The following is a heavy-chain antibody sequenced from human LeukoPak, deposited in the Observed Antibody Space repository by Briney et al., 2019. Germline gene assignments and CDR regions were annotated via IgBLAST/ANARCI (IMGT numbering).Heavy chain of an antibody. CDR3: ARDRGYYDSSGYYHGD. Sequence: GGSLRLSCAAFGFTFSDYYMSWIRQAPGKGLEWVSYISSSSSYTNYADSVKGRFTISRDNAKNSLYLQMNSLRAEDTAVYYCARDRGYYDSSGYYHGDWGQGTLVTVSS. D-gene: IGHD3-22*01. V-gene: IGHV3-11*05. CDR2: ISSSSSYT. CDR1: GFTFSDYY. J-gene: IGHJ4*02.